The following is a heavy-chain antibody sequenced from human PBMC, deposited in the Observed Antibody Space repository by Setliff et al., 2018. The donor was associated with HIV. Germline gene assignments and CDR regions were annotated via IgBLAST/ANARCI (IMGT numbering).Heavy chain of an antibody. CDR3: ARAKTIGVSAVFFDP. CDR1: GGSMNSDSYS. CDR2: IYVGGSV. V-gene: IGHV4-61*09. J-gene: IGHJ5*02. Sequence: NLSLTCTVSGGSMNSDSYSWTWLRQPAGKGPELIGHIYVGGSVIYNPSLASRVTISMVPSKNQFSLDLSSVTAADTAKYYCARAKTIGVSAVFFDPWGQGRPVTVSS. D-gene: IGHD3-3*01.